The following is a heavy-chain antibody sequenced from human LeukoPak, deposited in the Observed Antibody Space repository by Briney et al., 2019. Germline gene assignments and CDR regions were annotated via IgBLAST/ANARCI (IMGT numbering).Heavy chain of an antibody. J-gene: IGHJ4*02. V-gene: IGHV3-21*04. D-gene: IGHD2-15*01. CDR3: AKERYCSGGRCYSYFDY. CDR1: GFTFSSYS. CDR2: ISSSSSYI. Sequence: AGGSLRLSCAASGFTFSSYSMNWVRQAPGKGMEWVSSISSSSSYIYYADSVKGRFTISRDNAKNSLYLQMNSLRPEDTALYYCAKERYCSGGRCYSYFDYWGQGTLVTVSS.